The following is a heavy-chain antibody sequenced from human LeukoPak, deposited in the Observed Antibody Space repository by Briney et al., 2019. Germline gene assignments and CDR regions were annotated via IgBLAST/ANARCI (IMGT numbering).Heavy chain of an antibody. Sequence: GGSLRLSCTASGFTFGDYAMSWVRLAPGKGLEWVANIKQDGSAKFYVESVKGRFTISRDNAKKSLYLQMNSLRAEDTAVYYCVRDGDFWSAQGAFDIWGQGTMVTVSS. D-gene: IGHD3-3*01. CDR2: IKQDGSAK. V-gene: IGHV3-7*01. J-gene: IGHJ3*02. CDR1: GFTFGDYA. CDR3: VRDGDFWSAQGAFDI.